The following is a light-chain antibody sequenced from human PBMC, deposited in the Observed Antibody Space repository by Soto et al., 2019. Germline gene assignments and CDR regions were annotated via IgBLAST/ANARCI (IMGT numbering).Light chain of an antibody. CDR3: QKYGASPIT. Sequence: EIMVTQSPGTLSLSPGRRATLSCRASQSVSSYRLAWYQQKPGQPPRLLISGASSRATGIPDRFSGSGSGTDFTLTIHRLEPEDFALYHCQKYGASPITFGQGTRLEIK. CDR1: QSVSSYR. J-gene: IGKJ5*01. V-gene: IGKV3-20*01. CDR2: GAS.